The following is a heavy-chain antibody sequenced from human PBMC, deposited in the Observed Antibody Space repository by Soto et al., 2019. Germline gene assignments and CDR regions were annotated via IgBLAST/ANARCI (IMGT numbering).Heavy chain of an antibody. V-gene: IGHV3-15*01. CDR3: TTGSTSTKNY. Sequence: GGSLRLSCAGSGFTLSDHYIDWVRQAPGKGLEWVGRIKSKTDGGTTDYTAPVKGRFAISRDDSKNTLYLQMNSLKIEDTAVYYCTTGSTSTKNYWGQGTLVTVSS. D-gene: IGHD6-6*01. CDR2: IKSKTDGGTT. J-gene: IGHJ4*02. CDR1: GFTLSDHY.